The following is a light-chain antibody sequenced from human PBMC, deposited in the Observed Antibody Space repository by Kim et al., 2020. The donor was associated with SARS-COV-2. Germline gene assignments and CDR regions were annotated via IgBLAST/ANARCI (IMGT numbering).Light chain of an antibody. CDR3: QQRKNWPPLT. CDR1: QSISSY. Sequence: SPGERANHSCRASQSISSYLAWYQQKPGQAPRLLIYDASTRATGIPARFSGSGSGTEFTLTISSLEPEDFAVYYCQQRKNWPPLTFGGGTKVDIK. CDR2: DAS. V-gene: IGKV3-11*01. J-gene: IGKJ4*01.